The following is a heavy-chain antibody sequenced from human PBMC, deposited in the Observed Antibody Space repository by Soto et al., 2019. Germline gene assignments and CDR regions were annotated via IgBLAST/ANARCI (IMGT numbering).Heavy chain of an antibody. D-gene: IGHD1-26*01. CDR3: ARDFARGPMGMSLDS. CDR1: GFNFSDFG. J-gene: IGHJ4*02. V-gene: IGHV3-30*03. Sequence: QVKLVESGGGVVHPGRSLRLSCTASGFNFSDFGMHWVRQAPGKGLEWLALTSSDGSNKFYADSVRGRFTVSRDRSDNTLHLHINAVRNDDTAMYYCARDFARGPMGMSLDSWGQGTLVIVSS. CDR2: TSSDGSNK.